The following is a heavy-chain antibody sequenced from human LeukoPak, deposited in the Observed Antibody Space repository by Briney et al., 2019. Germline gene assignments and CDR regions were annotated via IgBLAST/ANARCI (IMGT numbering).Heavy chain of an antibody. CDR3: TREVLNAFDS. CDR2: INADGSNT. J-gene: IGHJ3*02. Sequence: GSLRLSCAASGFIFRNHWMHWVRQAPGKGLMWVSRINADGSNTRYADSVKGRFTISRDNAKNTLYLQMNSLRAEDAAVYYCTREVLNAFDSWGQGTLVTVSS. V-gene: IGHV3-74*01. D-gene: IGHD3-10*01. CDR1: GFIFRNHW.